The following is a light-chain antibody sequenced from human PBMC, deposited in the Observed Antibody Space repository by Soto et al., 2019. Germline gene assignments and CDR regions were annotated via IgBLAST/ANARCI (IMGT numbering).Light chain of an antibody. CDR2: RAS. J-gene: IGKJ4*01. Sequence: EIVMTQSPATLSVSPGERATLSCTASHSIYSNVAWFQQRPGQAPRLLIYRASTRATGTPARFSGSGSGTEFTLTITSLQSEDFALYYCQQYKSWPPLTFGGGTKVE. CDR1: HSIYSN. V-gene: IGKV3-15*01. CDR3: QQYKSWPPLT.